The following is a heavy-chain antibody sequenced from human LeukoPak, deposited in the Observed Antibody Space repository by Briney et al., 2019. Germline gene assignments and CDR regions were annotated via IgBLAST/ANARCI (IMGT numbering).Heavy chain of an antibody. D-gene: IGHD3-10*01. CDR1: GFTFSSYG. CDR2: IWYDGSNK. CDR3: TRTYYYGSGSYSLHGY. Sequence: GRSLRLSCAASGFTFSSYGMHWVRQAPGKGLEWVAVIWYDGSNKYYADSVKGRFTISKDNSKNTLYLQMNSLRAEDTAVYYCTRTYYYGSGSYSLHGYWGQGTLVTVSS. J-gene: IGHJ4*02. V-gene: IGHV3-33*01.